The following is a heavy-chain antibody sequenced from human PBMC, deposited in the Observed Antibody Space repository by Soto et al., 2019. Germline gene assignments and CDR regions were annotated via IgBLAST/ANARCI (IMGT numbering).Heavy chain of an antibody. CDR3: AHRMGPPTTGDYFDF. CDR1: GFSLSTTDRVG. J-gene: IGHJ4*02. D-gene: IGHD5-12*01. CDR2: IYWDDDK. V-gene: IGHV2-5*02. Sequence: QITLKESGPTLVKPTETLTLTCTFSGFSLSTTDRVGVGWIRQPPGKALEWLANIYWDDDKRYSPSLESRLTLNQDPSKKQVILRMTNMDPADTGTYFCAHRMGPPTTGDYFDFWGQGTLVTVSS.